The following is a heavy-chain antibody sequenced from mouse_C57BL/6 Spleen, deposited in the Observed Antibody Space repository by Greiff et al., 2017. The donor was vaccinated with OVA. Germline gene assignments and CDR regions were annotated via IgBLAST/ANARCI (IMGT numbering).Heavy chain of an antibody. CDR2: IDPETGGT. CDR1: GYTFTDYE. D-gene: IGHD2-14*01. CDR3: TRWDREPPSSYYFDY. V-gene: IGHV1-15*01. J-gene: IGHJ2*01. Sequence: VKLMESGAELVRPGASVTLSCKASGYTFTDYEMHWVKQTPVHGLEWIGAIDPETGGTAYNQKFKGKAILTADKSSSTAYMELRSLTSEDSAVYYCTRWDREPPSSYYFDYWGQGTTLTVSS.